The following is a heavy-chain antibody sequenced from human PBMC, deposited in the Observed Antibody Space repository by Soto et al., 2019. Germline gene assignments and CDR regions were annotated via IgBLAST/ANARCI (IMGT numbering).Heavy chain of an antibody. J-gene: IGHJ4*02. CDR1: GGSISSSLYY. V-gene: IGHV4-39*07. CDR2: IYYSGST. D-gene: IGHD2-15*01. CDR3: AGTRGYCSGGRRPTVVDY. Sequence: PSETLSLTCTVSGGSISSSLYYWGWIRQPPGKGLEWIGSIYYSGSTYYNPSLKSRVTISVDTSKNHFSLKLSSVTAADTAVYYCAGTRGYCSGGRRPTVVDYWGQGTLVTVSS.